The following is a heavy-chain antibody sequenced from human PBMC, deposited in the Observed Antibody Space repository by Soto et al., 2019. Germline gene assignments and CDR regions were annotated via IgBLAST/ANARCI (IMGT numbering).Heavy chain of an antibody. CDR1: GYTFTSYG. CDR3: ATAPPYGSGDYYYYGMDV. V-gene: IGHV1-18*01. Sequence: QVQLVQSGAEVKKPGASVKVSCKASGYTFTSYGISWVRQAAGQGLEWMGWISAYNGNTNYAQKLQGRVTMTTDTSTRTAHTELRSLRTDDTAVYYCATAPPYGSGDYYYYGMDVWGQGTTVTVSS. CDR2: ISAYNGNT. J-gene: IGHJ6*02. D-gene: IGHD3-10*01.